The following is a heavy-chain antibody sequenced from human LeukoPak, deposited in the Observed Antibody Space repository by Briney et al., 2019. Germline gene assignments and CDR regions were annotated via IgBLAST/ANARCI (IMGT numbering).Heavy chain of an antibody. J-gene: IGHJ4*02. D-gene: IGHD1-26*01. CDR2: IYYSGST. CDR1: GGSIRSYY. Sequence: PSETLSLTCTVSGGSIRSYYWSWIRQPPGKGLEWIGYIYYSGSTYYNPSLKSRVTISVDTSKNQFSLKLSSVTAADTAVYYCARETRSGMDYWGQGTLVTVSS. CDR3: ARETRSGMDY. V-gene: IGHV4-59*12.